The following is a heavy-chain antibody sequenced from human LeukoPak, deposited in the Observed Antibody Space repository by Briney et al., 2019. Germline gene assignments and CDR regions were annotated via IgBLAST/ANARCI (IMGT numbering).Heavy chain of an antibody. CDR2: IYYSGST. J-gene: IGHJ4*02. Sequence: PSETLSLTCTVSGGSISSGDYYWSWIRQPPGKGLEWIGYIYYSGSTYYNPSLKSRVTISVDTSKNQFSLKLSSVTAADTAVYYCARDSSGYSNAYSYWGQGTLVTVSS. CDR1: GGSISSGDYY. D-gene: IGHD3-22*01. V-gene: IGHV4-30-4*01. CDR3: ARDSSGYSNAYSY.